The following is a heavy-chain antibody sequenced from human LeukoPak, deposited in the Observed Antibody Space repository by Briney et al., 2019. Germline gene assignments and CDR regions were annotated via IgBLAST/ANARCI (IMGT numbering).Heavy chain of an antibody. Sequence: GGSLRLSCTASGFTFSSHAMSWVRQAPGKGLEWVSSISSSSSYIYYADSVKGRFTISRDNAKNSLYLQMNSLRAEDTAVYYCARDASIGDYWGQGALVTVSS. D-gene: IGHD2-21*01. V-gene: IGHV3-21*01. CDR3: ARDASIGDY. CDR2: ISSSSSYI. CDR1: GFTFSSHA. J-gene: IGHJ4*02.